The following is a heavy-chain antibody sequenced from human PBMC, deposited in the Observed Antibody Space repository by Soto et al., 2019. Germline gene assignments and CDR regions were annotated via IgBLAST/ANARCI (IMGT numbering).Heavy chain of an antibody. J-gene: IGHJ5*02. CDR1: GGSVSSTSYY. D-gene: IGHD3-10*01. CDR2: IYTSGST. V-gene: IGHV4-61*02. CDR3: ARDLLSIPLWFDP. Sequence: PSETLSLTCTVSGGSVSSTSYYWTWIRQPPGKGLEWIGRIYTSGSTNYNPSLKSRVTMSVDTSKNQFSLKLSSVTAADTAVYYCARDLLSIPLWFDPWGQGTLVTVSS.